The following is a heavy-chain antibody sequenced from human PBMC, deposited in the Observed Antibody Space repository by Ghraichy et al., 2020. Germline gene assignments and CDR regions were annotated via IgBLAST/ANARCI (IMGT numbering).Heavy chain of an antibody. J-gene: IGHJ4*02. CDR3: ARLTGTGSIDY. D-gene: IGHD1-7*01. Sequence: ESLNISCTVSGDSISTYHWNWIRQPPGKGLEWIAYIYYTGTTNYNPSLRSRVTLSVDTSKNQFSLNLKSVTAADTAVYYCARLTGTGSIDYWGQGTLVTVSS. V-gene: IGHV4-59*08. CDR2: IYYTGTT. CDR1: GDSISTYH.